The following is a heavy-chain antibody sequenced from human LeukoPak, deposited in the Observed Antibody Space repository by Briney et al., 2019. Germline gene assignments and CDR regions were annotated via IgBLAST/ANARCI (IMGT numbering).Heavy chain of an antibody. Sequence: GGSLRLSCVGSGFTFSSYHMNWVRQAPGKGLEWVSYISSSSSTIYYADSVKGRFTISRDDAKNSLYLQTNSLRAEDTAVYYCARAQYYSDSTGYYYLHYWGQGTLVTVSS. J-gene: IGHJ4*02. D-gene: IGHD3-22*01. CDR2: ISSSSSTI. V-gene: IGHV3-48*01. CDR3: ARAQYYSDSTGYYYLHY. CDR1: GFTFSSYH.